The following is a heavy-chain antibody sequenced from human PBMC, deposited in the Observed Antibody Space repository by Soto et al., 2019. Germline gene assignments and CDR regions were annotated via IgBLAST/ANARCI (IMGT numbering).Heavy chain of an antibody. Sequence: EVQLLESGGGLVQPGGSLRLSCAASGFTFSSYAMSWVRQAPGKGLEWVSAISGSGGSTYYADSVKGRFTISRDNSKNTLYLQMHSLRAEDTAVYYCAKFPDYDILTGPISQYYFDYWGQGTLVTVSS. J-gene: IGHJ4*02. CDR2: ISGSGGST. CDR3: AKFPDYDILTGPISQYYFDY. D-gene: IGHD3-9*01. CDR1: GFTFSSYA. V-gene: IGHV3-23*01.